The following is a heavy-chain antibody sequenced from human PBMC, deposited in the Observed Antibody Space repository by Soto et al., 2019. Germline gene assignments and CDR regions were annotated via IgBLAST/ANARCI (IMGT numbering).Heavy chain of an antibody. CDR3: AREGGSYDSGGYLIRGAFDI. CDR2: IYFRGNT. V-gene: IGHV4-31*03. Sequence: PSETLSLTCSVSGDSISRIDYYWTWIRQHPEKGLEWIGNIYFRGNTYYSPSLESRLIISVDTSKNQFSLKLTSVTAADTAVYYCAREGGSYDSGGYLIRGAFDIWGQGTMVTVSS. D-gene: IGHD3-22*01. CDR1: GDSISRIDYY. J-gene: IGHJ3*02.